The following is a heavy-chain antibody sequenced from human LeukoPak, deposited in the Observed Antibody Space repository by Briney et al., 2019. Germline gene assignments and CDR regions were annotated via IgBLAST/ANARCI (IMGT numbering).Heavy chain of an antibody. D-gene: IGHD6-13*01. CDR2: IYSGGST. CDR3: ARGSEAAAGNAYNWFDP. V-gene: IGHV3-66*01. J-gene: IGHJ5*02. Sequence: GGSLRLSCAASGFTVSSNYMSWVRQAPGKGLEWVSVIYSGGSTYCADSVKGRFTISRDNSKNTLYLQMNSLRAEDTAVYYCARGSEAAAGNAYNWFDPWGQGTLVTVSS. CDR1: GFTVSSNY.